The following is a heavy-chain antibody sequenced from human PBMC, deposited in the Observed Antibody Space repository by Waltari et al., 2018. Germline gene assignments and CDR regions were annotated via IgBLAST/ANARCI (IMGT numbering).Heavy chain of an antibody. CDR1: GFSFSSYE. Sequence: EVRLVESGGNLVQPGGSLRLSCAASGFSFSSYELNWVRQAPGRGLEWVSYSSSSGRTKYYADAVKCRFTISRDNAKNSLYLQMNSLRADDTAVYYCARVRVVMGEGVYWGQGTLVTVSS. CDR3: ARVRVVMGEGVY. D-gene: IGHD2-15*01. J-gene: IGHJ4*02. CDR2: SSSSGRTK. V-gene: IGHV3-48*03.